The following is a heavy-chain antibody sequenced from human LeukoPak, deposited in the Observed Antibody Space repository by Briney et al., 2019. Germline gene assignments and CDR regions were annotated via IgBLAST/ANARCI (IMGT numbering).Heavy chain of an antibody. CDR1: GFTVSSNY. D-gene: IGHD3-22*01. Sequence: GGSLRLSCAASGFTVSSNYMSWVRQAPGKGLEWVSVNYSGGSTYYADSVKGRFTISRDNSKNTLYLQMNSLRAEDTAVYYCATYSSLNRREFQFWGQGTLLTVSS. J-gene: IGHJ1*01. CDR3: ATYSSLNRREFQF. CDR2: NYSGGST. V-gene: IGHV3-53*01.